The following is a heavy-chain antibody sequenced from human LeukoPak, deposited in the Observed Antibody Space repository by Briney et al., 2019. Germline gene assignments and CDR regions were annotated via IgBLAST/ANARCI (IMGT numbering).Heavy chain of an antibody. CDR2: IRYDGSDK. Sequence: GGSLRLSCAASGFTFSSYGMHWVRQAPGKGLKWVAFIRYDGSDKYYGDSVKGRFTISRDNSMNTLYLQMNSLRAEDTAVYYCARGELGVNNWFDPWGQGTLVTVSS. J-gene: IGHJ5*02. CDR1: GFTFSSYG. CDR3: ARGELGVNNWFDP. D-gene: IGHD3-10*01. V-gene: IGHV3-30*02.